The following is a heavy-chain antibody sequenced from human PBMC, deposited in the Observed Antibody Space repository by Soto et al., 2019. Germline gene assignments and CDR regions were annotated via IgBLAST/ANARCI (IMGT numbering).Heavy chain of an antibody. CDR1: GGSISSYY. J-gene: IGHJ4*02. V-gene: IGHV4-59*01. CDR2: ISYSGST. CDR3: ARVGRYYGSSGYSVDF. D-gene: IGHD3-22*01. Sequence: SETLSLTCTVSGGSISSYYWSWIRQPPGKGLEWIGYISYSGSTNYNPSLKSRVTISVDTSKNQLSLKLSSVTAADTAVYYCARVGRYYGSSGYSVDFWGQGTLVTVSS.